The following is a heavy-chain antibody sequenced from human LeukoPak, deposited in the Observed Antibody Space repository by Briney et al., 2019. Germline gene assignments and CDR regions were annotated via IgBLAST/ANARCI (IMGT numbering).Heavy chain of an antibody. CDR1: GFTFSDYY. Sequence: PGGSLRLSCTTPGFTFSDYYMSWIRPAPGEGLEWVSYISSSSSYTNCADSVKGRFTISRDNAKNSLYLQMNSLRAEDTAVYYCARDRGNDYWGQGTLVTVSS. CDR2: ISSSSSYT. J-gene: IGHJ4*02. D-gene: IGHD3-10*01. CDR3: ARDRGNDY. V-gene: IGHV3-11*05.